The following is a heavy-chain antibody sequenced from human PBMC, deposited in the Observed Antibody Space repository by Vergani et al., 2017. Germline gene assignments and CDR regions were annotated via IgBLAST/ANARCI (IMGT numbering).Heavy chain of an antibody. J-gene: IGHJ4*02. CDR1: GDSLSSSDHY. CDR3: ARENVVIARIFDF. D-gene: IGHD2-21*01. Sequence: QVQLQESGPGLVKPSQTLDLTCTVSGDSLSSSDHYWSWIRQRSDKGLEWVGHIFRSGTTYYNPSLKSRLIMSVDTSKNQFSLKLTSVTAADTAMYYCARENVVIARIFDFWGQGTLVTVSS. CDR2: IFRSGTT. V-gene: IGHV4-31*03.